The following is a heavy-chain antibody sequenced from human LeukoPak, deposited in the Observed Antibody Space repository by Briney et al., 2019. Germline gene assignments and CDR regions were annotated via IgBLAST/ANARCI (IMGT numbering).Heavy chain of an antibody. J-gene: IGHJ4*02. CDR1: GYTFTSYD. CDR3: ARVPRESNSH. V-gene: IGHV1-8*01. Sequence: ASVKVSCKASGYTFTSYDINLVRQATGQGLEWMGYMNPNSGNTGYAQKFQGRVTMTRDTSISTAYMELSSLRFDDSAIYYCARVPRESNSHWGQGTLVTVSS. CDR2: MNPNSGNT. D-gene: IGHD1-1*01.